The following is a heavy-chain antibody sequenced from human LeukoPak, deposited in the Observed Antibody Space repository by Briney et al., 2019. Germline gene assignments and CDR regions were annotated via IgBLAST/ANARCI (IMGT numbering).Heavy chain of an antibody. Sequence: ASVKVSCKASGYTFTSYGISWVRQAPGQGLEWMGWISAYNGKTNYAQKLQGRVTMTTDTSTSTAYMELRSLRSDDTAVYYCARSEDITIFGVVIVPPFDYWGQGTLVTVSS. CDR1: GYTFTSYG. V-gene: IGHV1-18*01. CDR3: ARSEDITIFGVVIVPPFDY. CDR2: ISAYNGKT. D-gene: IGHD3-3*01. J-gene: IGHJ4*02.